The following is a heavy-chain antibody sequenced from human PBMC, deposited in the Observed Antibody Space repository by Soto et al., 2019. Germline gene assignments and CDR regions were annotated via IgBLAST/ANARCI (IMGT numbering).Heavy chain of an antibody. J-gene: IGHJ4*02. D-gene: IGHD5-18*01. V-gene: IGHV1-8*02. CDR2: MNPNSGNT. CDR1: GYTFTSYD. Sequence: QVQLVQSGAEVKKPGASVKVSCKASGYTFTSYDINRVRQATGQGLEWMRWMNPNSGNTGYAQKFQGRVTMTRNTSISTAYMGLSSLRYEVTAVYYCARGAAMVQNVGYYWGQGTLLTVSS. CDR3: ARGAAMVQNVGYY.